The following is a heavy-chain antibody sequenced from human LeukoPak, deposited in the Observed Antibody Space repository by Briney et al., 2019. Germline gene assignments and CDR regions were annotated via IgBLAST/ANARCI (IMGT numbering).Heavy chain of an antibody. V-gene: IGHV7-4-1*02. CDR3: ARGNRAVGVDS. D-gene: IGHD6-19*01. J-gene: IGHJ4*02. CDR1: RYTFTSYT. CDR2: INTNTGNP. Sequence: ASVKVSCKASRYTFTSYTLNWVRQAPGQGLEWMGWINTNTGNPTYAQGFTGRFVFSLDTSLSTAYLQISSLKTEDTAVYFCARGNRAVGVDSWGQGTLVTVSS.